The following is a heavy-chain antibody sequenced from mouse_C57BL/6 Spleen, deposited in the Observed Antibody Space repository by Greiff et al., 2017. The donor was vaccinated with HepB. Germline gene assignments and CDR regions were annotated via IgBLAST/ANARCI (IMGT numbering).Heavy chain of an antibody. J-gene: IGHJ4*01. Sequence: QVHVKQSGAELVRPGASVTLSCKASGYTFTDYEMHWVKQTPVHGLEWIGAIDPETGGTAYNQKFKGKAILTADKSSSTAYMELRSLTSEDSAVYYCTRNLLDYWGQGTSVTVSS. V-gene: IGHV1-15*01. CDR1: GYTFTDYE. CDR2: IDPETGGT. CDR3: TRNLLDY.